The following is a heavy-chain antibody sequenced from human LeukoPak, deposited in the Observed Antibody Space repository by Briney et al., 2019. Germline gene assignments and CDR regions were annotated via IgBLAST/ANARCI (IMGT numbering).Heavy chain of an antibody. CDR3: ARTAAEWEFRGDLDY. CDR2: IITTSGTA. D-gene: IGHD3-10*01. Sequence: ASVKVSCKASGGTFSDYNISWVRQAPGQGLEWMGRIITTSGTADYAQKFQGSVTITADTSTNTFYLELSSLRYEDTAVYYCARTAAEWEFRGDLDYWGQGTLVTVSS. J-gene: IGHJ4*02. CDR1: GGTFSDYN. V-gene: IGHV1-69*08.